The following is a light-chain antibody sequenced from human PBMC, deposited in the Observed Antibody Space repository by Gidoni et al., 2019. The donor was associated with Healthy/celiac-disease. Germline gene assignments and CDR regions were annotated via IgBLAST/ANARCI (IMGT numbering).Light chain of an antibody. Sequence: IVLTPSPATLSLSPGERATLSCSASKSVSSYVAWYQQKTGQAPRLLIYDASNRATGIPARFSGSGSGTDFTLTISSLEPEDFAVYYCQQRSNWPLTFGGGTKVEIK. J-gene: IGKJ4*01. CDR3: QQRSNWPLT. CDR1: KSVSSY. V-gene: IGKV3-11*01. CDR2: DAS.